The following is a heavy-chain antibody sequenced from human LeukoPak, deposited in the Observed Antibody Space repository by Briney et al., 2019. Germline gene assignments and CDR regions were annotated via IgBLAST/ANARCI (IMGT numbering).Heavy chain of an antibody. D-gene: IGHD4-17*01. J-gene: IGHJ4*02. CDR2: IRNDGTTK. Sequence: GGSLRLSCAASGFTFSSFARHWVRQAPGKGLEWVGVIRNDGTTKYYGASVNGRVTISRDNSKNTVYLQMNSLRAADTALYYCATVTKPSDHWGQGTLVTVSS. CDR3: ATVTKPSDH. CDR1: GFTFSSFA. V-gene: IGHV3-30*03.